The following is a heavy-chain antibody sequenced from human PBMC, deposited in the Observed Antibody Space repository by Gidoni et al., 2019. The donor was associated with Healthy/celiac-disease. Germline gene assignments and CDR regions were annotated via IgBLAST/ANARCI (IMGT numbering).Heavy chain of an antibody. J-gene: IGHJ4*02. CDR3: ARRYYDFWSGYYTHFDY. CDR2: INHSGRT. Sequence: QLQLQQCGAGLFKPSLTLSLTCAVYVGSFTVYYWSWIRQPPGKGLEWIGEINHSGRTNYTPTLKSRGTISVETSKNQFSLKLSSVTAADTAVYYCARRYYDFWSGYYTHFDYWGQGTLVTVSS. CDR1: VGSFTVYY. D-gene: IGHD3-3*01. V-gene: IGHV4-34*01.